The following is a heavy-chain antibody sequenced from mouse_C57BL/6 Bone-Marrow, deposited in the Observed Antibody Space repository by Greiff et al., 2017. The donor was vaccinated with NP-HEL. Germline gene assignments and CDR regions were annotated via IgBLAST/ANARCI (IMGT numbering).Heavy chain of an antibody. J-gene: IGHJ2*01. Sequence: QVQLQQPGAELVKPGASVKLSCKASGYTFTSYWMHWVKQRPGQGLEWIGMIHPNSGSTNYNEKFKSKATLTVDKSSSTAYLKLRSLTSEDSAVYYCAGSYDYYYFDYWGQGTTLTVSS. CDR1: GYTFTSYW. V-gene: IGHV1-64*01. CDR3: AGSYDYYYFDY. CDR2: IHPNSGST. D-gene: IGHD2-4*01.